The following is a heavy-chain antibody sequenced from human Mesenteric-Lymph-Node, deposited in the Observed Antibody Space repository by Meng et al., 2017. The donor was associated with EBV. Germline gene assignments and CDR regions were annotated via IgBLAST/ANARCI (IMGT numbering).Heavy chain of an antibody. V-gene: IGHV4-34*01. J-gene: IGHJ4*02. CDR2: INRVGST. Sequence: QVQLQQWGAVSVQPSETLSLTCGVSGGSFGGYFWSWIRQPPGKGLEWIGEINRVGSTNYNPSLKSRLTMSVDTSKNHFSLKLTSVTAADTAVYYCVRCGAVTLVQGGPDHWGQGTLVTVSS. CDR3: VRCGAVTLVQGGPDH. D-gene: IGHD3-10*01. CDR1: GGSFGGYF.